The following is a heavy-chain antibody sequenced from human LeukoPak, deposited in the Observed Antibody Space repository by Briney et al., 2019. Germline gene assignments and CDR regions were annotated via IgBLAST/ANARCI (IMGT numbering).Heavy chain of an antibody. J-gene: IGHJ4*02. Sequence: SETLSLTCAVYGGSFSGCYWSWIRQPPGKGLEWIGEINHSGSTNYNPSLKSRVTISVDTSKNQFSLKLSSVTAADTAVYYCARVVWRDIVVVPAAPFDYWGQGTLVTVSS. CDR3: ARVVWRDIVVVPAAPFDY. CDR2: INHSGST. V-gene: IGHV4-34*01. D-gene: IGHD2-2*01. CDR1: GGSFSGCY.